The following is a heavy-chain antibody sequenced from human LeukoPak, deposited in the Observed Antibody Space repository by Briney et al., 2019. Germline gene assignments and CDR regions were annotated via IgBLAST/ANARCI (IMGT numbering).Heavy chain of an antibody. CDR1: GDSISSNGAT. V-gene: IGHV6-1*01. CDR3: ARDNRRDFYYMDV. D-gene: IGHD2/OR15-2a*01. Sequence: SQTLSLACAVSGDSISSNGATWNWIRQSPSRGLEWLGRTYYRSKWYNDYAVSVRSRITINPDTSKNQFSLQLDSVTPEDTAVYYCARDNRRDFYYMDVWGKGTTVTVSS. J-gene: IGHJ6*03. CDR2: TYYRSKWYN.